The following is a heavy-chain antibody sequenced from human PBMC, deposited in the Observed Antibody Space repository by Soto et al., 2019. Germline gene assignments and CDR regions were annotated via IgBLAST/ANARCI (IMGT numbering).Heavy chain of an antibody. D-gene: IGHD4-17*01. V-gene: IGHV1-3*01. CDR1: GYTFTSYA. CDR3: AGAGTGTTANWFDP. CDR2: INAGNGNT. Sequence: ASVKVSCKASGYTFTSYAMHWVRQAPGQRLEWMGWINAGNGNTKYSQKFQGRVTITRDTSASTAYMELSSLRSEDTAVYYCAGAGTGTTANWFDPRGQVSLVTVFS. J-gene: IGHJ5*01.